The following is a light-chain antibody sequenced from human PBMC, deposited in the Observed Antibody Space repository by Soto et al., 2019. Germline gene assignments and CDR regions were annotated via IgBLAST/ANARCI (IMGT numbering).Light chain of an antibody. V-gene: IGLV7-46*01. J-gene: IGLJ3*02. CDR3: FLSYHNGPDWV. Sequence: QAVVTQEPSLTVSPGGTVTLTCGSSPGTVTSSHYAYWFQQKPGQAPRALIYDTNNKHPWTPARFSASLLGDKAALTLSGAQAEDEAEYFCFLSYHNGPDWVVGGGIKVTVL. CDR2: DTN. CDR1: PGTVTSSHY.